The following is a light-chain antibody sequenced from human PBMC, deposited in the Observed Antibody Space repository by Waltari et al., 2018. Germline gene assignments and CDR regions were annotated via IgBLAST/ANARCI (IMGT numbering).Light chain of an antibody. J-gene: IGKJ1*01. V-gene: IGKV1-39*01. CDR2: KAS. CDR1: ENVNNY. Sequence: DIQMTQSPSSLSASVGDRVTITCRASENVNNYLNWYQQKPGKAPKLLIYKASTLQRGVPSRFSGSGSGTDYTFTISSLQSEDVATYYCQHGYGTPWTFGQGTKVEIK. CDR3: QHGYGTPWT.